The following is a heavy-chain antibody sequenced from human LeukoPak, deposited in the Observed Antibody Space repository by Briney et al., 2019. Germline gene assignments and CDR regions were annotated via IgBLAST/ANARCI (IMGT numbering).Heavy chain of an antibody. V-gene: IGHV3-23*01. CDR1: GFTFSSYS. CDR2: ISDSGAST. CDR3: ARRATTERGHSYGLDF. Sequence: GGSLRLSCAASGFTFSSYSMNWVRQAPGKGLEWVSTISDSGASTYYADSVKGRFTISRDNSKNTLYLQMNSLRAEDTAVYYCARRATTERGHSYGLDFWGQGTLVTVSS. D-gene: IGHD5-18*01. J-gene: IGHJ4*02.